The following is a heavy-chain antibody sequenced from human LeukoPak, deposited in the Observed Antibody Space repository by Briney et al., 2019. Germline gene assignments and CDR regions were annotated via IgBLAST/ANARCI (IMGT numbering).Heavy chain of an antibody. CDR3: ARDIQYTVTPDS. J-gene: IGHJ4*02. CDR1: GFAFNTYW. D-gene: IGHD4-17*01. Sequence: PGGSLRPSCAASGFAFNTYWMHWVRQAPGKGLVWVSRINGDGSSTSYADSVKGRFTISRDNAKNTLYLQMNSLRAEDTAVYYCARDIQYTVTPDSWGQGTLVTVSS. CDR2: INGDGSST. V-gene: IGHV3-74*01.